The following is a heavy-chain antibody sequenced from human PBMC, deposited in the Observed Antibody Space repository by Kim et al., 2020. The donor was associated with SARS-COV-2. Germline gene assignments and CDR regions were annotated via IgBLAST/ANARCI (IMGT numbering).Heavy chain of an antibody. CDR2: IKQDGSEK. CDR3: AREMWFGEPGNWFDP. Sequence: GGSLRLSCAASGFTFSSYWMSWVRQAPGKGLEWVANIKQDGSEKYYVDSVKGRFTISRDNAKNSLYLQMNSLRAEDTAVYYCAREMWFGEPGNWFDPWGQETLVTVSS. CDR1: GFTFSSYW. D-gene: IGHD3-10*01. J-gene: IGHJ5*02. V-gene: IGHV3-7*01.